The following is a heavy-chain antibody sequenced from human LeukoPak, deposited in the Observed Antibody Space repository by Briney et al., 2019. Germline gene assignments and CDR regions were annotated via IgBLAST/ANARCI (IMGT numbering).Heavy chain of an antibody. CDR3: ARDYLYAFHY. V-gene: IGHV3-48*01. Sequence: PGGSLRLSCAASGFSFSNYSMNWVRQAPGKGLEWVSYISGSGNAIHYTDSVKGRFTISRDNAKNALYLQMNSLRAEDTAVYFCARDYLYAFHYWGQGTLVTVSS. D-gene: IGHD2-2*01. J-gene: IGHJ4*02. CDR1: GFSFSNYS. CDR2: ISGSGNAI.